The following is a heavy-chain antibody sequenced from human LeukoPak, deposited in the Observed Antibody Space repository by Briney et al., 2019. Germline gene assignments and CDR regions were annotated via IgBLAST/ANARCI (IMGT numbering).Heavy chain of an antibody. V-gene: IGHV3-48*02. Sequence: PGGSLRLSCAATRFTFSDYSMNWVRQAPGKGLAWVSYISRSSSAIYYADSVKGRFTISRDNAKNSLYLQMHSLRDEDTAVYYCARAPTSYYHFDYWGQGTLVTVSS. CDR1: RFTFSDYS. CDR3: ARAPTSYYHFDY. D-gene: IGHD1-26*01. CDR2: ISRSSSAI. J-gene: IGHJ4*02.